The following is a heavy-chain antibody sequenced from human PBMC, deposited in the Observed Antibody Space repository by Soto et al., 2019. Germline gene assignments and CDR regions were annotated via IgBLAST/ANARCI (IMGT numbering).Heavy chain of an antibody. D-gene: IGHD3-3*01. CDR2: FDPEDGET. J-gene: IGHJ4*02. Sequence: ASVKVSCKVSGYTLTELSMHWVRQAPGKGREWMGGFDPEDGETIYAQKFQGRVTMTEDTSTDTAYMELSSLRSEDTAVYYCAPGGYYDFWSAYYPFDYWGQGTLVTVSS. CDR3: APGGYYDFWSAYYPFDY. V-gene: IGHV1-24*01. CDR1: GYTLTELS.